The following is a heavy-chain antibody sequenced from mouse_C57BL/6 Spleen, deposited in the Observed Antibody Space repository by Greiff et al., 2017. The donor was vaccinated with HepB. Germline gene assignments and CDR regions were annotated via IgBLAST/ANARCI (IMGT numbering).Heavy chain of an antibody. J-gene: IGHJ2*01. CDR2: INPNNGGT. V-gene: IGHV1-26*01. D-gene: IGHD1-1*01. Sequence: VQLQQSGPELVKPGASVKISCKASGYTFTDYYMNWVKQSHGKSLEWIGDINPNNGGTSYNQKFKGKATLTVDKSSSTAYMELRSLTSEDSAVYYCARFTTVFDYWGKGTTLTVAS. CDR1: GYTFTDYY. CDR3: ARFTTVFDY.